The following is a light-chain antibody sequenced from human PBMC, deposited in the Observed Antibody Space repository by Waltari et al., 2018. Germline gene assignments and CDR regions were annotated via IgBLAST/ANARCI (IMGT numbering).Light chain of an antibody. CDR3: QQYGRSWNT. J-gene: IGKJ2*01. CDR2: GSS. CDR1: QSVSSNY. V-gene: IGKV3-20*01. Sequence: SPGTLSLSPGERATLSCRASQSVSSNYLAWYQQRPGQAPRLLIHGSSSRATGIPDRFSGSGSGTDFTLTISRLEPEDFAVYYCQQYGRSWNTFGQGTKLEIK.